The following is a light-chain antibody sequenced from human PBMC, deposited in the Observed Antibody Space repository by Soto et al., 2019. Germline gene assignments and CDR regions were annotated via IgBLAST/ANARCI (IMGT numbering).Light chain of an antibody. V-gene: IGLV1-40*01. CDR2: GNI. CDR1: SSNIGAGYD. CDR3: QSYDSSLSGV. Sequence: QSVLTQPPSVSGAPGQRGTISCTGSSSNIGAGYDVHWYQQFPGTAPKLLIYGNINRPSGVPDRFSGSKSGTSASLAITGLQAEDEADYYCQSYDSSLSGVFGSGTKLTVL. J-gene: IGLJ1*01.